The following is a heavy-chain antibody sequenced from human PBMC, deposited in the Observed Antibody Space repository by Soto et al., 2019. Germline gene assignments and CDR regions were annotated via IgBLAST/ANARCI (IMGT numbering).Heavy chain of an antibody. Sequence: SLRLSCAASGFTFSSYGMHWVRQAPGKGLEWVAVISYDGSNKYYADSVKGRFTISRDNSKNTLYLQMNSLRAEDTAVYYCAKAEDYYDSSGYDYFDYWGQGTLVTVSS. J-gene: IGHJ4*02. D-gene: IGHD3-22*01. CDR3: AKAEDYYDSSGYDYFDY. CDR2: ISYDGSNK. V-gene: IGHV3-30*18. CDR1: GFTFSSYG.